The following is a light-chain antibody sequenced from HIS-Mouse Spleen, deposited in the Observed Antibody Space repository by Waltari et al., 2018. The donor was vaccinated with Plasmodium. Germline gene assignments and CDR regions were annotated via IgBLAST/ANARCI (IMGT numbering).Light chain of an antibody. J-gene: IGKJ4*01. Sequence: EIVLTQSPATLSLSPGERATLSCRASQSVSSYLAWYQQKPGQAPRLLLYDASNSATGIPARFIGSGSGTDFTLTISSLEPEDCAVYYCQQRSNWPRVLTFGGGTKVEIK. CDR3: QQRSNWPRVLT. CDR1: QSVSSY. CDR2: DAS. V-gene: IGKV3-11*01.